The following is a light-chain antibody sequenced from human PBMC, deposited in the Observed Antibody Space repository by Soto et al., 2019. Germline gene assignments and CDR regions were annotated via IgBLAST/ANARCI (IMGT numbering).Light chain of an antibody. J-gene: IGKJ2*01. CDR2: GAS. CDR1: QSVANNY. Sequence: EIVLTQSPGTLSLSPGEGATLSCRASQSVANNYLAWYQQKPGQAPRLLISGASNRATGIPARFSGSGSGTDFSLTISRLESSDFAVYYCQHYGSSPPHTFGQGTKLEMK. V-gene: IGKV3-20*01. CDR3: QHYGSSPPHT.